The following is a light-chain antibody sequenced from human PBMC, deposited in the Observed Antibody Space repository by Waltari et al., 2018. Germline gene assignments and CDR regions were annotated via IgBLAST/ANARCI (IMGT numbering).Light chain of an antibody. CDR1: KLGDKY. J-gene: IGLJ2*01. Sequence: SYELTQPPSVSVSQGQTASITCPGDKLGDKYACWYQQKPGQSPVLVNYQDSKRPSGIPERFSGSNSGNTATLTISGTQAMDEADYYCQAWDSSVVFGGGTKLTVL. CDR2: QDS. CDR3: QAWDSSVV. V-gene: IGLV3-1*01.